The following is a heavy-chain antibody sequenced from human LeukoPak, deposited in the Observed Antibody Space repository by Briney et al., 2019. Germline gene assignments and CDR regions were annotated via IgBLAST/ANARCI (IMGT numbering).Heavy chain of an antibody. CDR2: IKQDGSEK. J-gene: IGHJ3*02. CDR1: GFTFSDYW. D-gene: IGHD4-17*01. V-gene: IGHV3-7*01. Sequence: GGSLRLSCAASGFTFSDYWMSWVRQAPGKGMEWVANIKQDGSEKYYVVSVKGRFTISRDNAKNSLYLQMNSLRAEDTAVYYCARDFYGDYALSAFDIWGQGAMVTVSS. CDR3: ARDFYGDYALSAFDI.